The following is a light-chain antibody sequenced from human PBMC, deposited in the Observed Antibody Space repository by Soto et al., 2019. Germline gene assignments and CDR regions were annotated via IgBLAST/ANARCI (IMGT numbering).Light chain of an antibody. Sequence: EIVLTQSPGTLSLSPGERATLSCRASQSVSSSYLAWYQQKPGQAPRLLIYGASSRATGIPDRFSGSGSGKDFPLTISRLEPEDFAVYYCQRYGSSLYPFGQGTKLEIK. CDR2: GAS. CDR3: QRYGSSLYP. J-gene: IGKJ2*01. CDR1: QSVSSSY. V-gene: IGKV3-20*01.